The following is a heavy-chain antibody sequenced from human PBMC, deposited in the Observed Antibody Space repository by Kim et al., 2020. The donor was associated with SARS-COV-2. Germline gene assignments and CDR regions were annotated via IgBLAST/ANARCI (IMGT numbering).Heavy chain of an antibody. J-gene: IGHJ4*02. V-gene: IGHV1-3*01. CDR2: GNGNT. CDR3: LGGFYFDY. Sequence: GNGNTRYLPKFQGRVTFTTDTSASTAYMELSFLRSEDSAVYYCLGGFYFDYWGQGTLVTVSS. D-gene: IGHD3-16*01.